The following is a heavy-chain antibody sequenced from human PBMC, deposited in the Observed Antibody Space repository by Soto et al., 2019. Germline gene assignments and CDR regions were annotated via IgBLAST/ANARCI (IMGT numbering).Heavy chain of an antibody. Sequence: SVKVSCKASGFTFTSSAVQWVRQARGQRLEWIGWIVVGSGNTNYAQKFQERVTITRDMSTSTAYMELSSLRSEDTAVYYCAADPNHDSSGWYDIDYWGQGTLVTVSS. CDR1: GFTFTSSA. J-gene: IGHJ4*02. CDR3: AADPNHDSSGWYDIDY. D-gene: IGHD6-19*01. CDR2: IVVGSGNT. V-gene: IGHV1-58*01.